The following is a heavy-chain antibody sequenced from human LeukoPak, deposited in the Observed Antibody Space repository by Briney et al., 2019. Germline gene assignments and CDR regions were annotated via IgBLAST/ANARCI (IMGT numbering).Heavy chain of an antibody. D-gene: IGHD6-6*01. Sequence: GASVKVSCKASGYTFTSYYMHWVRQAPGQGLEWMGIINLSGGSTSYAQKFQGRVTMTRDTSTSTVYMELSSLRSEDTAVYYCARESNSSSLSTHNWFDPWGQGTLVTVSS. CDR3: ARESNSSSLSTHNWFDP. CDR2: INLSGGST. CDR1: GYTFTSYY. J-gene: IGHJ5*02. V-gene: IGHV1-46*01.